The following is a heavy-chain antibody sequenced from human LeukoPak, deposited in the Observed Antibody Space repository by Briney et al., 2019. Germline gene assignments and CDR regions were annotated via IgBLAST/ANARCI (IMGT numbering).Heavy chain of an antibody. Sequence: PGESLSLSCAASESTFSGYDMRWARQAPGKGLEWVAFIGHDGSSIYYSNSVRGRFIVSRDNSKKTLYLQMNSLRGEDTAVYYCAKDFRWSGEYWGQGTLVTVSS. CDR3: AKDFRWSGEY. V-gene: IGHV3-30*02. CDR1: ESTFSGYD. CDR2: IGHDGSSI. D-gene: IGHD2-15*01. J-gene: IGHJ4*02.